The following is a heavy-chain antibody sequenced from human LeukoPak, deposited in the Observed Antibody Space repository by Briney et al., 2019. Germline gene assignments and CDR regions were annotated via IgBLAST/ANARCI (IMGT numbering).Heavy chain of an antibody. D-gene: IGHD6-13*01. Sequence: SETLSLTCTVSGGSISSSSYYWGRIRQPPGKGLEWIGSIYYSGSTYYNPSLKSRVTISVDTSKNQFSLKLSSVTAADTAVYYCASPYSSSWFEYFQHWGQGTLVTVSS. CDR2: IYYSGST. V-gene: IGHV4-39*01. CDR3: ASPYSSSWFEYFQH. CDR1: GGSISSSSYY. J-gene: IGHJ1*01.